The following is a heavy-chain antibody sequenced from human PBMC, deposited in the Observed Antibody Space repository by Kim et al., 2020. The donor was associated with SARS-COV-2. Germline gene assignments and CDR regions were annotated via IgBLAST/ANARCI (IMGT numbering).Heavy chain of an antibody. D-gene: IGHD6-19*01. Sequence: GGSLRLSCAASGFTVSSNYMSWVRQAPGKGLEWVSVIYSGGSTYYADSVKGRFTISRHNSKNTLYLQMNSLRAEDTAVYYCARDKAVAGLSPYYYYGMDVWGQGTTVTVSS. CDR1: GFTVSSNY. CDR3: ARDKAVAGLSPYYYYGMDV. J-gene: IGHJ6*02. V-gene: IGHV3-53*04. CDR2: IYSGGST.